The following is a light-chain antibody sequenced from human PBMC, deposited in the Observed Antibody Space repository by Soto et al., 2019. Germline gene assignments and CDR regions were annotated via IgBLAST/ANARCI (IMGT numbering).Light chain of an antibody. Sequence: QAVVTQEPSLTVSPGGTVTLTCGSSTGDVTTGHYSFWIQQKPGQAPRTLIYHTTKKQSWTPARFSGSLLGGKAALTLSGAQPEDEAEYYCLDFHSGSTGVFGGGTKLTVL. CDR3: LDFHSGSTGV. J-gene: IGLJ2*01. V-gene: IGLV7-46*01. CDR2: HTT. CDR1: TGDVTTGHY.